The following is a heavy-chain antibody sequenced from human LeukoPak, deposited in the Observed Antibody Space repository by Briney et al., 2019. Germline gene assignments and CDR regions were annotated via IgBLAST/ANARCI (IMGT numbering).Heavy chain of an antibody. CDR1: GYTFTSYY. J-gene: IGHJ4*02. CDR3: ARGYTYGDY. V-gene: IGHV1-46*01. Sequence: ASVKVSVKASGYTFTSYYMHWVRQAPGQGLEWMGIINPSSGSTSYAQNFQGRVTMTRDTSSSTVNMELSSLRSEDTAVYYCARGYTYGDYWGQGTLVTVSS. D-gene: IGHD5-18*01. CDR2: INPSSGST.